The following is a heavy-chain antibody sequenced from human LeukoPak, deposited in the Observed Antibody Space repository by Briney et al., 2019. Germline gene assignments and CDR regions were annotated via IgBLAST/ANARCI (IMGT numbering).Heavy chain of an antibody. Sequence: ASVKVSCKASGYTFTSYPMNWVRQAPGQGLEWMGWINTNTGNPTYAQGFTGRFVFSLDTSVSTAYLQISSLKAEDTAVYYCAKRYYSGYDLGPRWFDPXXXGTLVTVSS. CDR2: INTNTGNP. CDR3: AKRYYSGYDLGPRWFDP. V-gene: IGHV7-4-1*02. J-gene: IGHJ5*02. D-gene: IGHD5-12*01. CDR1: GYTFTSYP.